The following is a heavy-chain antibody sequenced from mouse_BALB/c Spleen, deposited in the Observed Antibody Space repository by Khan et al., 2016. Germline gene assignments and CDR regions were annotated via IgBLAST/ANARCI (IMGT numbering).Heavy chain of an antibody. D-gene: IGHD2-14*01. CDR2: INYSGRT. CDR3: ARSNRNDVLFAY. Sequence: EVQLQESGPSLVKPSQTLSLTCSVTGDSITSGYWNWIRRFPGNKLDFMGYINYSGRTHYNPSLKSRISITRDTSKNQYYLQLNSVTTEDIATYYCARSNRNDVLFAYWGQGTLVTVSA. J-gene: IGHJ3*01. CDR1: GDSITSGY. V-gene: IGHV3-8*02.